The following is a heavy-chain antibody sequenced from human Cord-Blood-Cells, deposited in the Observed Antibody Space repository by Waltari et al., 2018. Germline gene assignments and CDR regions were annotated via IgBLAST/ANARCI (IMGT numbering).Heavy chain of an antibody. D-gene: IGHD7-27*01. CDR2: FDPEDGET. Sequence: QVQLVQSGAEVKKPGASVKVSCKVSVYTLTEFSMHWVRPAPGKGLEWMGGFDPEDGETIYAQKFQGRVTMTEDTSTDTAYMELSSLRSEDTAVYYCATIRNWGVGAGAFDIWGQGTMVTVSS. J-gene: IGHJ3*02. CDR1: VYTLTEFS. V-gene: IGHV1-24*01. CDR3: ATIRNWGVGAGAFDI.